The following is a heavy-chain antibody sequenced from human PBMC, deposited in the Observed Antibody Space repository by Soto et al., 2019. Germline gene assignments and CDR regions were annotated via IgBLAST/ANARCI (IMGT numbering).Heavy chain of an antibody. CDR3: ARGIAVAGTGVWFDP. Sequence: GASVKVSCKASGYTFTGYYMHWVRQAPGQGLEWMGWINPNSGGTNYAQKFQGWVTMTRDTSISTAYMELSRLRSDDTAVYYCARGIAVAGTGVWFDPWGQGTLVTVSS. V-gene: IGHV1-2*04. J-gene: IGHJ5*02. D-gene: IGHD6-19*01. CDR2: INPNSGGT. CDR1: GYTFTGYY.